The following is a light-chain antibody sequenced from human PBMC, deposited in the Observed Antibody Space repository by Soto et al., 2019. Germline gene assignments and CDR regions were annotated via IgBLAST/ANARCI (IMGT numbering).Light chain of an antibody. J-gene: IGKJ1*01. CDR1: QSVSSN. V-gene: IGKV3-15*01. CDR3: QQYNNWPST. CDR2: GAS. Sequence: EIVMTQSPATLSMSPGERATLSCRASQSVSSNLAWYQQKPGQAPRLLIYGASTRATGIPARFSGSGSGTEFTLTISSLTSEDFAVYYCQQYNNWPSTFGQGTKVEIK.